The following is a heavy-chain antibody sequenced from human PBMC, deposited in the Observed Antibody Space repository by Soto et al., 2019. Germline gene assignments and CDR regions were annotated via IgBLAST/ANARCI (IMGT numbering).Heavy chain of an antibody. J-gene: IGHJ4*02. CDR3: AAPPRY. CDR1: GGSISSYY. Sequence: QVQLQESGPGLVKPSETLSLTCTISGGSISSYYWSWIRQPPGKGLECIGYIYDSGSTNYNPSLKRXXTISVDTSKIQFSLKVTSVTAADPAVFYCAAPPRYWGQGTLGTVSS. CDR2: IYDSGST. V-gene: IGHV4-59*01.